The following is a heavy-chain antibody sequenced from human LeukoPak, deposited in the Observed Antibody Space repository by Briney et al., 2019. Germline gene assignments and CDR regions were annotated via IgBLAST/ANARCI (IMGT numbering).Heavy chain of an antibody. Sequence: SETLSLTCSVSGGSISTSYWSWIRQSAGKGLEWIGCIYISGRTNYSPSLKSRVTMSVDTSKNQFSLRLSSVTAADTAVYYCARDWGSGWYYFDSWGQGTQVTVSS. CDR3: ARDWGSGWYYFDS. V-gene: IGHV4-4*07. CDR1: GGSISTSY. J-gene: IGHJ4*02. CDR2: IYISGRT. D-gene: IGHD6-19*01.